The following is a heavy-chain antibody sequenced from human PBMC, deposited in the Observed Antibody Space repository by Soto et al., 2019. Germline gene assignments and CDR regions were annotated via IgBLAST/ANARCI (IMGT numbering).Heavy chain of an antibody. J-gene: IGHJ6*02. D-gene: IGHD6-19*01. Sequence: EVQLMESGGALVQPGGSLRLSCAASGLTFSKYWMTWVRQAPGKGLEWVATIKHDGSEKSNLDSVEGRFTISRENAKNSLSLQMNSLRVEDTAVYFCASVPGSPGYHGLDVWGQGTTVTVSS. CDR3: ASVPGSPGYHGLDV. CDR2: IKHDGSEK. V-gene: IGHV3-7*03. CDR1: GLTFSKYW.